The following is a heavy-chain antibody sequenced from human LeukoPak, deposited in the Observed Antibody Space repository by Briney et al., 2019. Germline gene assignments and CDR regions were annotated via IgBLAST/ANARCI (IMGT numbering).Heavy chain of an antibody. D-gene: IGHD3-10*01. V-gene: IGHV4-31*03. CDR3: ARDLYGSGSYYMALGY. CDR1: GGSISSGGYY. Sequence: SETLSLTCTVSGGSISSGGYYWSWIRQHPGKGLEWIGYIYYSGSTYYNPSLKSRVTISVATSKIQFSLRLSSVTAADTAVYYCARDLYGSGSYYMALGYWGQGTLVTVSS. CDR2: IYYSGST. J-gene: IGHJ4*02.